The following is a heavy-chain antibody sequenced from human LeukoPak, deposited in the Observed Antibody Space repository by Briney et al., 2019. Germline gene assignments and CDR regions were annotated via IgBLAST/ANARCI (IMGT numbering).Heavy chain of an antibody. CDR3: ARGLDSSGYYAY. CDR1: GYTLTTYY. V-gene: IGHV1-46*01. Sequence: ASVKVSCKASGYTLTTYYMQWVRQAPGQGLEWMGVIIPSGGSTTYAEKFQGRVTMTSDTSTTTVYMELSSLRSEDTAVYYCARGLDSSGYYAYWGQGTLVTVSS. J-gene: IGHJ4*02. D-gene: IGHD3-22*01. CDR2: IIPSGGST.